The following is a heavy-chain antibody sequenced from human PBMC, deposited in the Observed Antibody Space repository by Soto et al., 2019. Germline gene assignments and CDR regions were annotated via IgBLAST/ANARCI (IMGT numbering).Heavy chain of an antibody. Sequence: EVQLVESGGGLVKPGGSLRLSCAASGFTFSANAMTWVRQAPGKGLEWVASILHIGDSAYYADSVKGRFTISRDNSKRTLYLQMNSLRAEDTAVYYCARRGLSNNDYWGQGTLVTVSS. CDR2: ILHIGDSA. D-gene: IGHD1-1*01. CDR3: ARRGLSNNDY. CDR1: GFTFSANA. J-gene: IGHJ4*02. V-gene: IGHV3-23*04.